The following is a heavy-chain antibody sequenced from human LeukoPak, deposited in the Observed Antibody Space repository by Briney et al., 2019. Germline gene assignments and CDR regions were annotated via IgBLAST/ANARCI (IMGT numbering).Heavy chain of an antibody. J-gene: IGHJ4*02. D-gene: IGHD3-10*01. V-gene: IGHV3-7*01. Sequence: GGSLRLSCAASGFTFSSYWMSWVRQAPGKGLEWVANIKQDGSEKYYVDSVKGRFTISRDNAKNSLYLQMNSLRAEDTAVYYCARDSRLLTLSIIDYWGQGTLVTVSS. CDR3: ARDSRLLTLSIIDY. CDR1: GFTFSSYW. CDR2: IKQDGSEK.